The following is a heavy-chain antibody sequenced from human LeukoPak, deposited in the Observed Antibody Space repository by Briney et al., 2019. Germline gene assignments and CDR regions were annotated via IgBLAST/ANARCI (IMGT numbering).Heavy chain of an antibody. D-gene: IGHD4-17*01. CDR2: IRYDGSNK. CDR3: AKLPATVTDWFDP. Sequence: GGSLRLSCAASGFTFSSYGMHWVRQAPGKGLEWVAFIRYDGSNKYYADSVKGRFTISRDNSKNTLYLQMNSLRAEDTAVYYCAKLPATVTDWFDPWGQGTLVTVSS. J-gene: IGHJ5*02. CDR1: GFTFSSYG. V-gene: IGHV3-30*02.